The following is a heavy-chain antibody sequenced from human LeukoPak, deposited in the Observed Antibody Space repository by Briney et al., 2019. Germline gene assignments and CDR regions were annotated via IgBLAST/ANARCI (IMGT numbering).Heavy chain of an antibody. CDR1: GFTFSSYA. CDR2: ISSSGGST. V-gene: IGHV3-23*01. Sequence: GGSPRLSCAASGFTFSSYAMSWVRQAPGKGLEWVSAISSSGGSTYYADSVKGRFTISRDNSKNTLYLQMNSLRAEDTAVYYCAKEWAYYYDSSGYSHWGQGTLVTVSS. D-gene: IGHD3-22*01. CDR3: AKEWAYYYDSSGYSH. J-gene: IGHJ4*02.